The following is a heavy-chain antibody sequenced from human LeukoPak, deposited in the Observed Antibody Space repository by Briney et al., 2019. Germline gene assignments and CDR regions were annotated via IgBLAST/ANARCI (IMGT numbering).Heavy chain of an antibody. CDR3: ARDVVGATTGNYYYYGMDV. CDR2: ISAYNGNT. CDR1: GYTFTSYG. Sequence: ASVKVSCKASGYTFTSYGISWVRQAPGQGLEWMGWISAYNGNTNYAQKLQGRVTMTTDTSTSTAYMELRSLRSDDTAVYYCARDVVGATTGNYYYYGMDVWGQGTTVTVSS. V-gene: IGHV1-18*01. J-gene: IGHJ6*02. D-gene: IGHD1-26*01.